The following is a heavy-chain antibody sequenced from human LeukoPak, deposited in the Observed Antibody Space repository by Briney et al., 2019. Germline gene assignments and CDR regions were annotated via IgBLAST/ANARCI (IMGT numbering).Heavy chain of an antibody. CDR1: GYTFTSYD. Sequence: GASVKVSCKASGYTFTSYDINWVRQATGQGLEWMGWMNPNSGNTGYAQKFQGRVTMTTDTSTSTAYMELRSLRSDDTAVYYCARGVRDYDILTGYLDYFDYWGQGTLVTVSS. J-gene: IGHJ4*02. CDR3: ARGVRDYDILTGYLDYFDY. CDR2: MNPNSGNT. D-gene: IGHD3-9*01. V-gene: IGHV1-8*01.